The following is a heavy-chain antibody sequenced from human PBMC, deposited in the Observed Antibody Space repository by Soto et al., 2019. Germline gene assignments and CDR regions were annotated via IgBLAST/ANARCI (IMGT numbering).Heavy chain of an antibody. D-gene: IGHD2-15*01. CDR1: GGTFSSYA. V-gene: IGHV1-69*13. J-gene: IGHJ4*02. CDR2: IIPIFGTA. Sequence: ASVKVSCKASGGTFSSYAISWVRQAPGQGLEWMGGIIPIFGTANYAQKFQGRVTMTADASTSTAYMELSSLRSEDTAVYYCARARYCSGGSCYLRGTFDYWGQGTLVTVSS. CDR3: ARARYCSGGSCYLRGTFDY.